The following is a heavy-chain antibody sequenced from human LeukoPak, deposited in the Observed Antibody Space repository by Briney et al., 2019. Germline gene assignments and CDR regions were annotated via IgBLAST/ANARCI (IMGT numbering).Heavy chain of an antibody. CDR3: AVGGVYLRGGAEAFDI. V-gene: IGHV4-4*02. CDR2: IYHSGST. CDR1: GGSISSSNW. J-gene: IGHJ3*02. Sequence: PSETLSLTCAVSGGSISSSNWWSWVRQPPGKGLEWIGEIYHSGSTNYNPSLKSRVTISVDKSKNQFSLKLSSVTAADTAVHYCAVGGVYLRGGAEAFDIWGQGTMVTVSS. D-gene: IGHD3-10*01.